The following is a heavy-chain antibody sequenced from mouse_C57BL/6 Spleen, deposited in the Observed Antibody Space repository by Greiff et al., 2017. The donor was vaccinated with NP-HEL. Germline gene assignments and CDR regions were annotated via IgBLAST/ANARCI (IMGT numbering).Heavy chain of an antibody. CDR1: GYAFSSSW. D-gene: IGHD1-1*01. J-gene: IGHJ4*01. Sequence: QVQLQQPGPELVKPGASVKISCKASGYAFSSSWMNWVKQRPGKGLEWIGRIYPGDGDTNYNGKFKGKATLTADKSSSTAYMQLSSLTSEDSAVYFCARSDTTGAMDYWGQGTSVTVSS. CDR3: ARSDTTGAMDY. CDR2: IYPGDGDT. V-gene: IGHV1-82*01.